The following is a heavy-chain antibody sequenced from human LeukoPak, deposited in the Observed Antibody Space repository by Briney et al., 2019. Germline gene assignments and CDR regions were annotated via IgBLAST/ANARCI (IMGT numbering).Heavy chain of an antibody. J-gene: IGHJ4*02. CDR2: ISSSGSTI. Sequence: GGSLRLSCAASGFTFSSYEMNWVRQAPGKGLEWVSYISSSGSTIYYADSVKGRFTISRDNSKNTLYLQMNSLRAEDTAVYYCAKDYYYDSSGYYEGDYWGQGTLVTVSS. V-gene: IGHV3-48*03. CDR1: GFTFSSYE. CDR3: AKDYYYDSSGYYEGDY. D-gene: IGHD3-22*01.